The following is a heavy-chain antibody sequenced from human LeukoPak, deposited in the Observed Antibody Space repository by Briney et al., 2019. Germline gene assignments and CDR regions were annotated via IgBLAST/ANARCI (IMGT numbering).Heavy chain of an antibody. J-gene: IGHJ4*02. Sequence: PSETLSLTCTVSGSSISSYYWSWIRQPPGKGLEWIGYIYYSGSTNYNPSLKSRVTISVDTSKNQFSLKLSSVTAADTAVYYCARTAAGTGYFDYWGQGTLVTVSS. CDR1: GSSISSYY. D-gene: IGHD6-13*01. V-gene: IGHV4-59*01. CDR2: IYYSGST. CDR3: ARTAAGTGYFDY.